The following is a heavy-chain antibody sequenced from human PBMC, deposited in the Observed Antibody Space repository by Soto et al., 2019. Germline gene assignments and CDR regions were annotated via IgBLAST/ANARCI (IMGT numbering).Heavy chain of an antibody. CDR2: IYPDDSDA. CDR3: APGYTTVLDGFDI. D-gene: IGHD2-2*02. V-gene: IGHV5-51*01. J-gene: IGHJ3*02. CDR1: GYTFSNHW. Sequence: PGESLKISCQGSGYTFSNHWIGWVRQMPGKGLEWVGIIYPDDSDARYSPSFQGLVTLSVDKSISTAYLQWRSLKAWDSAMYYCAPGYTTVLDGFDICGQGTMVTV.